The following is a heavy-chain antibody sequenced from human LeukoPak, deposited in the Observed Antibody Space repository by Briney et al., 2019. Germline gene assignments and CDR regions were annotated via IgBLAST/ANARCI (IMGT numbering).Heavy chain of an antibody. V-gene: IGHV3-30*04. J-gene: IGHJ5*01. Sequence: GGSLRLSCAASGFIFENFAIHRVRQAPGRGLEWVSVVSFDGTNNFYGDSVKGRFTVSRDNSNNAVFLHMNSLRPDDTAVYFCARDRNVIGADFDSWGQGTLVTVSS. D-gene: IGHD4/OR15-4a*01. CDR1: GFIFENFA. CDR3: ARDRNVIGADFDS. CDR2: VSFDGTNN.